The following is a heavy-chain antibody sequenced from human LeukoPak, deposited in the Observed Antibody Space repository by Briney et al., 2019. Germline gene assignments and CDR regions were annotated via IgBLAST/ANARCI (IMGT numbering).Heavy chain of an antibody. CDR3: ASTGY. V-gene: IGHV4-39*01. J-gene: IGHJ4*02. Sequence: SEALSLTCSVSGVSISRSSYYWAWIRQPPGKGLEWIGSIYYSGGTYYNPSLKSRVTISVDTSKNQFSLKLNSVTAADTAVYYCASTGYWGQGTLVTVSP. D-gene: IGHD1-14*01. CDR1: GVSISRSSYY. CDR2: IYYSGGT.